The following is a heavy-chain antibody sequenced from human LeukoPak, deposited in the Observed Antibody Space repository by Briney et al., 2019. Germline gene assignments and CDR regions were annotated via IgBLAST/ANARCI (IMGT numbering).Heavy chain of an antibody. J-gene: IGHJ4*02. CDR3: ARDAPGGYSSGWYRIFSY. CDR2: ISSSSYI. Sequence: GGSLRLSCAASGFTFSSYSMNWVRQAPGKGLEWVSSISSSSYIYYADSVKGRFTISRDNAKNSLYLQMNSLRAEDTAVYYCARDAPGGYSSGWYRIFSYWGQGTLVTVSS. CDR1: GFTFSSYS. V-gene: IGHV3-21*01. D-gene: IGHD6-19*01.